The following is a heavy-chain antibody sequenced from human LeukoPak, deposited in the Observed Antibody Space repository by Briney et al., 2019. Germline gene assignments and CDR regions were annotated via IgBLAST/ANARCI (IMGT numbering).Heavy chain of an antibody. V-gene: IGHV1-46*01. CDR2: INPSGGST. CDR1: GYTFTSYC. Sequence: ASVKVSCKASGYTFTSYCMHWVRQAPGQGLEWMGIINPSGGSTSYAQKFQGRVTMTRDTSTSTVYMELSSLRSEDTAVYYCARPSRDYDILTGYLYYWGQGTLVTVSS. D-gene: IGHD3-9*01. J-gene: IGHJ4*02. CDR3: ARPSRDYDILTGYLYY.